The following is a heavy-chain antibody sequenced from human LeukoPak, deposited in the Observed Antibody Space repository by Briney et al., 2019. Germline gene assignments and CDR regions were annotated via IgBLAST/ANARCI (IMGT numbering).Heavy chain of an antibody. V-gene: IGHV3-30*02. CDR2: IRLDGRNK. CDR3: AKEGTASKPSDLDY. CDR1: GASFSDNG. J-gene: IGHJ4*02. D-gene: IGHD1/OR15-1a*01. Sequence: GGSLRLSCAVSGASFSDNGMHWVRQAPGNWLEWVTFIRLDGRNKCYVNSVKGRFTISRDHSKSMAYLQMNSLRSEDTAVYYCAKEGTASKPSDLDYWGQGTLVTVS.